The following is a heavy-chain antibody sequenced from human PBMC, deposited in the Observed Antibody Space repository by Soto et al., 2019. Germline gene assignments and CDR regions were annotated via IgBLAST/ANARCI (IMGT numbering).Heavy chain of an antibody. CDR1: GGSFSGYY. CDR2: INHSGST. D-gene: IGHD3-9*01. Sequence: SETLSLTCAVYGGSFSGYYGSWIRQPPGKGLEWIGEINHSGSTNYNPSLKSRVTISVDTSKNQFSLKLSSVTAADTAVYYCARLSRYFDWLLSRDSTPSYFDYWGQGTLVTVSS. V-gene: IGHV4-34*01. CDR3: ARLSRYFDWLLSRDSTPSYFDY. J-gene: IGHJ4*02.